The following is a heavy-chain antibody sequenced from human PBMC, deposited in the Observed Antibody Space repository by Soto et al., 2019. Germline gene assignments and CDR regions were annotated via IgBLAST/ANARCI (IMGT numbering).Heavy chain of an antibody. CDR3: GRGAAGSYRLDY. Sequence: EVQLVESGGGLVQPGGSLRLSCAASGFTFSSYWMHWVRQAPGKGLVWVSRINSDGSSTNYADSVKGQFTISRDNAKSTLYLQMNSLRAADTAVYYCGRGAAGSYRLDYWGQGTLVTVSS. CDR2: INSDGSST. V-gene: IGHV3-74*01. CDR1: GFTFSSYW. J-gene: IGHJ4*02. D-gene: IGHD3-16*02.